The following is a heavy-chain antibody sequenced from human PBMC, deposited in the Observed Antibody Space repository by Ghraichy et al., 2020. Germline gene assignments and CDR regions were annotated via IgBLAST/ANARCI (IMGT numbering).Heavy chain of an antibody. Sequence: SETLSLTCTVSGGSISSSSYYWGWIRQPPGKGLEWIGSIYYSGSTYYNPSLKSRVTISVDTPKNQFSLKLSSVTAADTAVYYCAREQLVVGYYGMDVWGQGTTVTVSS. CDR2: IYYSGST. CDR3: AREQLVVGYYGMDV. D-gene: IGHD6-6*01. CDR1: GGSISSSSYY. V-gene: IGHV4-39*02. J-gene: IGHJ6*02.